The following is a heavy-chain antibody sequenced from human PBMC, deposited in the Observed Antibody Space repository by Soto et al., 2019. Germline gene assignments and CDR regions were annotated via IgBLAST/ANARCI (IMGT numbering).Heavy chain of an antibody. CDR2: INYSGST. CDR3: SRLTDYGDGYYYYGMDV. CDR1: GASISRSTYD. J-gene: IGHJ6*02. D-gene: IGHD4-17*01. V-gene: IGHV4-39*01. Sequence: SLTCTVSGASISRSTYDWGWIRQRPGKGLEWIGSINYSGSTYYNPSLRSRLTISVDTSKNQFSLRLSAVTAADTAVYFCSRLTDYGDGYYYYGMDVWGQGTTVTVSS.